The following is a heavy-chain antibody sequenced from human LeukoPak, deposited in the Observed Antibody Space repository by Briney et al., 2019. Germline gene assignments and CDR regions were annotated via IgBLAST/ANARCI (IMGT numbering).Heavy chain of an antibody. CDR1: GFTFDDYA. D-gene: IGHD7-27*01. CDR3: AKDHDYNWGEGDAFDI. V-gene: IGHV3-9*01. J-gene: IGHJ3*02. CDR2: ISWNSGSI. Sequence: GRSLRLSCAASGFTFDDYAMHWVRQAPGKGLEWVSGISWNSGSIGYADSVKGRFTISRDNAKNSLYLQMNSLRAEDTALYYCAKDHDYNWGEGDAFDIWGQGTMVTVSS.